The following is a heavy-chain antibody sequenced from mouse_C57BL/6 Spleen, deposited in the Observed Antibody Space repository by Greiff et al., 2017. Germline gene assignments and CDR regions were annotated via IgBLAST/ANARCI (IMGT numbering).Heavy chain of an antibody. CDR2: INPNNGGT. D-gene: IGHD4-1*01. J-gene: IGHJ3*01. CDR3: ARSGTGIAY. V-gene: IGHV1-26*01. CDR1: GYTFTDYY. Sequence: EVKLQQSGPELVKPGASVKISCKASGYTFTDYYMNWVKQSHGKSLEWIGDINPNNGGTSYNQKFKGKATLTVDKSSSTAYMELRSLTSEDSAVYYCARSGTGIAYWGQGTLVTVSA.